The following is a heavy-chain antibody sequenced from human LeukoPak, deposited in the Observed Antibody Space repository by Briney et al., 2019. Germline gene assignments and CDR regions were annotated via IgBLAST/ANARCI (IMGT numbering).Heavy chain of an antibody. CDR3: ARLSAMADD. D-gene: IGHD2-2*01. CDR2: IHSSGST. V-gene: IGHV4-4*07. CDR1: RGAISNYY. Sequence: SETLSLTCTVSRGAISNYYWSWIRQPAGRGLEWIGCIHSSGSTNYKPSLESLVSMSVDTSKKQFSLSLTSVTAAETAVYCCARLSAMADDWGQGTLVTVSS. J-gene: IGHJ4*02.